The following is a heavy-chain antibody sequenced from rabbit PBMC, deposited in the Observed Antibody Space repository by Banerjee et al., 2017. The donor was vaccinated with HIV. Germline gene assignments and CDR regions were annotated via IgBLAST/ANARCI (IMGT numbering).Heavy chain of an antibody. V-gene: IGHV1S45*01. CDR3: ARWVGSSGDSL. J-gene: IGHJ6*01. D-gene: IGHD1-1*01. CDR1: RFSFSSSYW. Sequence: EESGGDLVKPEGSLTLTCTASRFSFSSSYWIGWVRQAPGKGLEWIARIDINGGRTWYASWAKGRFTISKTSSTTVTLQMNSLTAADTATYFCARWVGSSGDSLWGQGTLVTVS. CDR2: IDINGGRT.